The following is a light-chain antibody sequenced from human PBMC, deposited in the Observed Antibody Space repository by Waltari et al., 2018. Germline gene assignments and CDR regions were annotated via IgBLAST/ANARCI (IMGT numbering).Light chain of an antibody. Sequence: EIVMTHSPATLSVSPGERATLSCRASQSVSSNLAWYQQKPGPAPRLLIYGASTRATGIPARFSGSGSGTEFTLTISSLQSEDFAVYSCQQYNNWPGTFGQGTKVEIK. CDR3: QQYNNWPGT. V-gene: IGKV3-15*01. J-gene: IGKJ1*01. CDR1: QSVSSN. CDR2: GAS.